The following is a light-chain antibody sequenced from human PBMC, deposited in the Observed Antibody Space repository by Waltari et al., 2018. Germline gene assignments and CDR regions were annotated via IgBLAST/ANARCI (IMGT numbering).Light chain of an antibody. CDR1: QSLAHSNGNTY. CDR2: EVS. V-gene: IGKV2-30*02. Sequence: DSVLTPSPLSLPVTLGQPASISCRSRQSLAHSNGNTYLNWFQQRPGQSPRRLIYEVSKRDSGAPDRFSGSGSGTDFTLKISRVEAEDVGVYYCLQGTLWPYTFGQGTNLEIK. J-gene: IGKJ2*01. CDR3: LQGTLWPYT.